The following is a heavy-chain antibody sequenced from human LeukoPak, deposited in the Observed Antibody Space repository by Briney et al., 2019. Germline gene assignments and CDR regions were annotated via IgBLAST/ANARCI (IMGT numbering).Heavy chain of an antibody. V-gene: IGHV1-46*01. CDR2: IKGGGST. CDR1: GYTFTSYY. D-gene: IGHD5-12*01. CDR3: ARDPGFRGSYYGMDI. J-gene: IGHJ6*02. Sequence: ASVKVSCKASGYTFTSYYMHWVRQAPGQGLEWMGVIKGGGSTRYAQKFQGRLTVTRDTSTSTVYMELSSLRSEDTAVYYCARDPGFRGSYYGMDIWGQGTTVTVSS.